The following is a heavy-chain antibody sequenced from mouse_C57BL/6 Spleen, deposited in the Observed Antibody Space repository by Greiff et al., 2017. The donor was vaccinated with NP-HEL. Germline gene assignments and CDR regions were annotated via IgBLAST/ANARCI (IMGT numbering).Heavy chain of an antibody. V-gene: IGHV1-64*01. CDR1: GYTFTSYW. Sequence: VQLQQPGAELVKPGASVKLSCKASGYTFTSYWMHWVKQRPGQGLEWIGMIHPNSGSTNYNEKFKSKATLTVDKSSSTAYMQLSSLTSEDSAVYYCARGGSNYEGFAYWGQGTLVTVSA. CDR3: ARGGSNYEGFAY. J-gene: IGHJ3*01. CDR2: IHPNSGST. D-gene: IGHD2-5*01.